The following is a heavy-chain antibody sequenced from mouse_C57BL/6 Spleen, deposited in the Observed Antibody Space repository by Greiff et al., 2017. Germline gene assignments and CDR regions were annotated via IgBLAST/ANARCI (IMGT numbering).Heavy chain of an antibody. CDR2: IDPSDSST. V-gene: IGHV1-52*01. J-gene: IGHJ2*01. D-gene: IGHD3-2*02. Sequence: VQLQQPGAELVRPGSSVKLSCKASGYTFTSYWMHWVKQRPIQGLEWIGTIDPSDSSTHYNQKFKDKATLTGDKSSSTAYMQLSSLTSEDSAVYYCARRGTAQDFDYWGQGTTLTVSS. CDR1: GYTFTSYW. CDR3: ARRGTAQDFDY.